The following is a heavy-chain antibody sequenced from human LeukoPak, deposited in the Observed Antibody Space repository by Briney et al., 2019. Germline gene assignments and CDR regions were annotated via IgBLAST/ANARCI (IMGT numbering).Heavy chain of an antibody. CDR3: AKSYSWPVRARTYYFDY. CDR2: IIPIFGTA. D-gene: IGHD1-26*01. V-gene: IGHV1-69*05. J-gene: IGHJ4*02. Sequence: GASVKVSCKASGGTFSSYTISWVRQAPGQGLEWMGGIIPIFGTANYAQKFQGRVTITTDESTSTAYMELSSLRSEDTAVYYCAKSYSWPVRARTYYFDYWGQGTLVTVSS. CDR1: GGTFSSYT.